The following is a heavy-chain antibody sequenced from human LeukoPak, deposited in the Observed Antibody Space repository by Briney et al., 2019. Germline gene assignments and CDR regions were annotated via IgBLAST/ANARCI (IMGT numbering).Heavy chain of an antibody. Sequence: SVKVSCTAFGGTFSSYVISSGRQAPGHRLEWRGGIIPIFGTANYAQKFQGRVNITADKTTPTAHMKLRSASSEATALYFFAGDRGRIAVTVALDFDYWGEGTLFTVSS. CDR1: GGTFSSYV. V-gene: IGHV1-69*06. CDR2: IIPIFGTA. D-gene: IGHD6-19*01. CDR3: AGDRGRIAVTVALDFDY. J-gene: IGHJ4*02.